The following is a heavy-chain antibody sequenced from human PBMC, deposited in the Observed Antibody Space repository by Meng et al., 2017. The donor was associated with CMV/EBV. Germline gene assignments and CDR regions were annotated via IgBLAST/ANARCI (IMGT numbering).Heavy chain of an antibody. CDR1: GFTVSSNY. CDR3: ARDSVAGLYCSSTSCYRSAYYYGMDV. D-gene: IGHD2-2*02. J-gene: IGHJ6*02. Sequence: GESLKISCAASGFTVSSNYMSWVRQAPGKGLEWVSVIYSGGSTYYADSVKGRFTISRDNSKNTLYLQMNSLRAEDTAVYYCARDSVAGLYCSSTSCYRSAYYYGMDVWGQGTTVTVSS. V-gene: IGHV3-53*01. CDR2: IYSGGST.